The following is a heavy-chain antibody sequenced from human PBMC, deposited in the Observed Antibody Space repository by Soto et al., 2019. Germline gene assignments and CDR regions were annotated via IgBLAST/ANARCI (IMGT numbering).Heavy chain of an antibody. CDR2: IIPILGIA. CDR1: GGTFSSYT. Sequence: QVQLVQSGAEVKKPGSSVKVSCKASGGTFSSYTISWVRQAPGQGLEWMGMIIPILGIANYAQKFQGRVTITADKSTSTAYMELSSLRSEDTAVYYCARGGGNIVVVPAAPGWFDPWGQGTLVTVSS. CDR3: ARGGGNIVVVPAAPGWFDP. V-gene: IGHV1-69*02. D-gene: IGHD2-2*01. J-gene: IGHJ5*02.